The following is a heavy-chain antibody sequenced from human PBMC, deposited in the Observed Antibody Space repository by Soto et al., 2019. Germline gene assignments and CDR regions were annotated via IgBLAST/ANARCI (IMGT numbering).Heavy chain of an antibody. Sequence: SETLSLTCSVSGGSVSSRTYYWSWIRQSPEKALEWIGNIYYSGSPNYNPSLRSRVTISIDTSKNLFSLRLTSVTAADTAIYYCARDHYGDYSQTPVRGPGTLVTVSS. J-gene: IGHJ4*02. V-gene: IGHV4-61*01. CDR2: IYYSGSP. D-gene: IGHD4-17*01. CDR1: GGSVSSRTYY. CDR3: ARDHYGDYSQTPV.